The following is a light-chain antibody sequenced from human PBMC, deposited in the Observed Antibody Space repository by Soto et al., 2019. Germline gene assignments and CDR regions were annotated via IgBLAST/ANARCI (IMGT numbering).Light chain of an antibody. V-gene: IGLV2-23*01. CDR2: EGS. J-gene: IGLJ1*01. Sequence: QSALTQPASVSGSPGQSITISCTGTSSDVGSYNLVSWYQQHPGKAPKLMIYEGSKRPSGVSNRFSGSKSGNTASLTISGXQAEDEADYYCCSYAGSSTYVFGTGTKVTV. CDR3: CSYAGSSTYV. CDR1: SSDVGSYNL.